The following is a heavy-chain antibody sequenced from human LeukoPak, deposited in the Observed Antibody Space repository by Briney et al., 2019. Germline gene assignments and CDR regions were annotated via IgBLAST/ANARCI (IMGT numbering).Heavy chain of an antibody. CDR1: GFTFSSYA. J-gene: IGHJ4*02. CDR3: AKDLTDVAVAASN. V-gene: IGHV3-23*01. CDR2: ISGSGGST. Sequence: PPGGSLRLSCAASGFTFSSYAMSWVRQAPGKGLEWVSAISGSGGSTYYADSVKGRFTLSRDNSKNTLYLQMNSLRAEDTAVYYCAKDLTDVAVAASNWGQGTLVTVSS. D-gene: IGHD2-15*01.